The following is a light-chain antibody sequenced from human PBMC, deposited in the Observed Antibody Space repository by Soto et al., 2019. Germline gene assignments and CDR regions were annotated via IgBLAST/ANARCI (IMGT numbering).Light chain of an antibody. V-gene: IGKV3-15*01. J-gene: IGKJ1*01. Sequence: VVMPHSPATLSVSPGERATLSCRASQSVTTTMAWYQQKPGQAPRLLISGASTRATGIPARFSGSGSGTDFTLTISSLQSEDFAVYYCQQYNNWPPWTFGQGTKVDIK. CDR3: QQYNNWPPWT. CDR2: GAS. CDR1: QSVTTT.